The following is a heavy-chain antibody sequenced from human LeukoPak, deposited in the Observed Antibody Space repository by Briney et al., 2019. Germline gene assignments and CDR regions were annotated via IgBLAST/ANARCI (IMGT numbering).Heavy chain of an antibody. CDR1: GGSISGNC. V-gene: IGHV4-59*01. Sequence: PSETLSLTCTVSGGSISGNCWTWIRQPAGKGLEWIGYIYYSGSTNYNPSLKSRVTISVDTSKNQFSLKLSSVTAADTAVYYCARGRDSSGYYYEEYFQHWGQGTLVTVSS. CDR3: ARGRDSSGYYYEEYFQH. D-gene: IGHD3-22*01. J-gene: IGHJ1*01. CDR2: IYYSGST.